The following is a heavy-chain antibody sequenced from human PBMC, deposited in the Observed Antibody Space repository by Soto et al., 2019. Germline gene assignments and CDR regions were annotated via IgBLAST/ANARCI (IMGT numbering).Heavy chain of an antibody. V-gene: IGHV4-34*01. J-gene: IGHJ4*02. CDR3: ARGNGTRYDY. CDR2: INHSGGT. D-gene: IGHD1-7*01. CDR1: GGSFRGYY. Sequence: SEPLSLTCAVYGGSFRGYYWSWIRQPPGKGLEWIGEINHSGGTNYNPSLKSRVTISVDTSKNQFSLKLSSVTAADTAVYYWARGNGTRYDYWGQGTLVTVSS.